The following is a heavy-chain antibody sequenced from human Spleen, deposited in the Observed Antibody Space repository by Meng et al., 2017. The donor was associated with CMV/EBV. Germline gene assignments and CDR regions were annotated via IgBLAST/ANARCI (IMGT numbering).Heavy chain of an antibody. CDR3: GKPDFSYYYYYGMDV. D-gene: IGHD4-11*01. J-gene: IGHJ6*02. V-gene: IGHV3-23*01. CDR2: ISGSAGST. CDR1: GFTFSSYT. Sequence: GGSLRLSCVVSGFTFSSYTMNWVRQAPGKGLEWVSLISGSAGSTKYADSVRGRFTISRHNSKNTLYLQMNSLRAEDTAVYYCGKPDFSYYYYYGMDVWGQGTTVTVSS.